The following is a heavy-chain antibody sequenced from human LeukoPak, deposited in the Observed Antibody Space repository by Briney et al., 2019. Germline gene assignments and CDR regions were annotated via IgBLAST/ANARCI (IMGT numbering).Heavy chain of an antibody. D-gene: IGHD5-18*01. CDR3: VKSYDKGYFDY. J-gene: IGHJ4*02. Sequence: GGSLRLSCTASGFTFGDYAMSWVRQAPGKGLEWVGFIRSKAYGGTTEYAASVKGRFTISRDDSKSIAYLQMNSLKTEDIAVYYCVKSYDKGYFDYWGQGTLVTVSS. CDR1: GFTFGDYA. V-gene: IGHV3-49*04. CDR2: IRSKAYGGTT.